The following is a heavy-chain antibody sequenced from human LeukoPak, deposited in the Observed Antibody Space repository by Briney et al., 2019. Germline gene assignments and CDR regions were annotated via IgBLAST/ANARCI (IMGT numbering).Heavy chain of an antibody. V-gene: IGHV1-18*01. CDR1: GYSFRNYG. CDR3: ARGGGGYYGSGSYLIDH. J-gene: IGHJ4*02. D-gene: IGHD3-10*01. CDR2: ISVYNGNT. Sequence: GASVKVSCKASGYSFRNYGISWVRQAPGQGLEYMGWISVYNGNTKYERRLQGRVSMTADTSTSTVYMELRSLRSDDTAVYYCARGGGGYYGSGSYLIDHWGQGTLVTVSS.